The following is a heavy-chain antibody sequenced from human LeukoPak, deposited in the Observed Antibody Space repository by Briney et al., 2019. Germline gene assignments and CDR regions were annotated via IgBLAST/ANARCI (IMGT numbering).Heavy chain of an antibody. V-gene: IGHV3-30*02. CDR2: IRYDGSNK. CDR3: AKDDTGYRYYYDSSGYYYES. D-gene: IGHD3-22*01. J-gene: IGHJ5*02. CDR1: GLTFCSYG. Sequence: GGSLTLSCAASGLTFCSYGMHWVRQAPGKGLEWVAFIRYDGSNKYYADSVKGRFTISRDNSKNTLYLQMNSLRAEDTAVYYCAKDDTGYRYYYDSSGYYYESWGQGTLVTVSS.